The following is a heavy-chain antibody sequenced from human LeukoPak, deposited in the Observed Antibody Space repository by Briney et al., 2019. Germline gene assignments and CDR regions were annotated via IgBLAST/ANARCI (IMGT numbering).Heavy chain of an antibody. CDR2: MNPNSGNT. J-gene: IGHJ6*02. CDR1: GYTFTSYD. CDR3: ARGDPLMYYYYYGMDV. D-gene: IGHD2-8*01. Sequence: GASVKVPFKASGYTFTSYDINWVRQATGQGLEWMGWMNPNSGNTGYAQKFQGRVTMTRNTSISTAYMELSSLRSEDTAVYYCARGDPLMYYYYYGMDVWGQGTTVTVSS. V-gene: IGHV1-8*01.